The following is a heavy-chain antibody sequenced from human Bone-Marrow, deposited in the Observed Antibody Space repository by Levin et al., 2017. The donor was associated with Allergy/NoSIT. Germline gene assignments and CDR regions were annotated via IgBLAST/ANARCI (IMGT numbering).Heavy chain of an antibody. CDR1: GFTFSSYG. CDR2: IWYDGSNK. V-gene: IGHV3-33*01. CDR3: ARGKHYDFWSGPALSEVLNWFDP. Sequence: GGSLRLSCAASGFTFSSYGMHWVRQAPGKGLEWVAVIWYDGSNKYYADSVKGRFTISRDNSKNTLYLQMNSLRAEDTAVYYCARGKHYDFWSGPALSEVLNWFDPWGQGTLVTVSS. D-gene: IGHD3-3*01. J-gene: IGHJ5*02.